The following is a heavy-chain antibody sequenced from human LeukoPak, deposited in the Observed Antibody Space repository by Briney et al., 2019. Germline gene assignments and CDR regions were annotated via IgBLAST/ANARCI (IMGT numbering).Heavy chain of an antibody. V-gene: IGHV3-21*06. D-gene: IGHD5-24*01. CDR3: ARDLEAFDI. Sequence: NSGGSLRLSCAASGFTFSSYTMSWVRQTPGKGLEWVSSISTSSFYIYTADSVEGRFTIFRDNAKNLLYLQMNSLRAEDTAVYYCARDLEAFDIWGQGTMVTVSS. CDR2: ISTSSFYI. J-gene: IGHJ3*02. CDR1: GFTFSSYT.